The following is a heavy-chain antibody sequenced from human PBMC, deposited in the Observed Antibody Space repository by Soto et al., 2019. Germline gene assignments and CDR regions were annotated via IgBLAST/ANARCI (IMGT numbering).Heavy chain of an antibody. V-gene: IGHV6-1*01. Sequence: SQTLSLPCAISGDSVSSNSAAWNWIRQSPSRGLEWLGRTYYRSKWYNDYAVSVKSRITINPDTSKNQFSLQLNSVTPEDTAVYYCARDEIFGVVIRYYYYGMDVWGPGTTVTVSS. CDR1: GDSVSSNSAA. CDR3: ARDEIFGVVIRYYYYGMDV. CDR2: TYYRSKWYN. J-gene: IGHJ6*02. D-gene: IGHD3-3*01.